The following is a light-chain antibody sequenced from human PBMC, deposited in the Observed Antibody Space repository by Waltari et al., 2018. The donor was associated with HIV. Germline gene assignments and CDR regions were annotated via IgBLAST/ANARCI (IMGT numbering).Light chain of an antibody. V-gene: IGKV1-39*01. Sequence: DIQMTQSPSSLSASVGDRVTITCWASQSTSNFLNWYQQKPGKAPKLLISAASSLQSGVPSRFSGSGSGTDFTLTISSLQPEDFATYYCQQSYTTPRTFGQGTKVEIK. CDR3: QQSYTTPRT. J-gene: IGKJ1*01. CDR2: AAS. CDR1: QSTSNF.